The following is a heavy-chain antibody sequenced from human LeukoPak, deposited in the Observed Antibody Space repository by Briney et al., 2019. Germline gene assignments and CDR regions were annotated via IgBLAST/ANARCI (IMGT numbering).Heavy chain of an antibody. V-gene: IGHV4-34*01. CDR3: ARGPPSGSYYRPLYYYYGMDV. Sequence: SETLSLTCAVYGGSFSGYYWSWIRQPPGKGLEWIGEINHSGSTNYNPSLKSRVTISVDTSKNQFSLKLSSVTAADTAVYYCARGPPSGSYYRPLYYYYGMDVWGQGTTVTVSS. CDR1: GGSFSGYY. D-gene: IGHD1-26*01. CDR2: INHSGST. J-gene: IGHJ6*02.